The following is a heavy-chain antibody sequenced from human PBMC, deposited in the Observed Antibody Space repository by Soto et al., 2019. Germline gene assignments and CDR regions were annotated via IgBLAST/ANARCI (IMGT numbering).Heavy chain of an antibody. CDR3: ARTRDGYNPDLFDY. CDR1: GGSISSYY. V-gene: IGHV4-59*01. Sequence: QVQLQESGPGLVKPSETLSLTCTVSGGSISSYYWSWIRQPPGKGLEWIGYIYYSGSTNYNPSLTSRVTISVDTSKNQFSLKLSSVTAADTAVYYCARTRDGYNPDLFDYWGQGTLVTVSS. D-gene: IGHD5-12*01. CDR2: IYYSGST. J-gene: IGHJ4*02.